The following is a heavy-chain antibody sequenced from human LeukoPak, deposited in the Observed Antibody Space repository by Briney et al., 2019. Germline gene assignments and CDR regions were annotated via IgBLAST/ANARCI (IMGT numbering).Heavy chain of an antibody. CDR3: ARGLRQYIAAAGY. J-gene: IGHJ4*02. D-gene: IGHD6-13*01. CDR2: INHSGNT. CDR1: GVSFGGFH. V-gene: IGHV4-34*01. Sequence: SETLSFTCAVYGVSFGGFHMTWIRQFPGKGLEWLGEINHSGNTYYNPSLRSRVTMSLDTSKNQFSLKLRSVTAADTAVYYCARGLRQYIAAAGYWGQGTLVTVSS.